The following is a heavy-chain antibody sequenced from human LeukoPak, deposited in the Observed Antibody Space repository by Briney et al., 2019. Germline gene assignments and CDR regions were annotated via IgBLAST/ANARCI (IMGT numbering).Heavy chain of an antibody. CDR1: GGSISSYY. J-gene: IGHJ4*02. Sequence: SETLSLTCTVSGGSISSYYWSWIRQPPGKGLEWIGYIYYSGSTYYNPSFKSRVTISVDTSKNQFSLKLSSVTAADTAVYYCARAALAVPDYGDYADPASSPVNFDYWGQGTLVTVSS. V-gene: IGHV4-59*12. CDR2: IYYSGST. D-gene: IGHD4-17*01. CDR3: ARAALAVPDYGDYADPASSPVNFDY.